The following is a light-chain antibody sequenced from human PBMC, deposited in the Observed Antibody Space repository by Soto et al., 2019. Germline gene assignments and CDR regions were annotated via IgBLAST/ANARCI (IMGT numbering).Light chain of an antibody. CDR2: EVS. CDR3: SSYTSSSTLFV. Sequence: QSVLNQAPPVSRSPGHSVTIFFTGTSSDVGSYNRVSWYQQPPGTAPKLMIYEVSNRPSGVPDRFSGSKSGNTASLTISGLQAEDEADYYCSSYTSSSTLFVFGTGTKVTVL. J-gene: IGLJ1*01. V-gene: IGLV2-18*02. CDR1: SSDVGSYNR.